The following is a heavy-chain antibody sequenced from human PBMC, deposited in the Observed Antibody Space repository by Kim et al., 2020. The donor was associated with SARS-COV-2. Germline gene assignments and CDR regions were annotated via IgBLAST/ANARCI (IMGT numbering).Heavy chain of an antibody. CDR2: INPSGGST. CDR3: VRDEILYRVLRYFDWLLLPYCYDGMDV. V-gene: IGHV1-46*01. J-gene: IGHJ6*02. Sequence: ASVKVSCKASGYTFTSYYMHWVRQAPGQGLEWMGIINPSGGSTSYAQKLQGRVTMTRDTSTSTVYMELSSLRSEDTAVYYCVRDEILYRVLRYFDWLLLPYCYDGMDVWGQGTTVTVSS. D-gene: IGHD3-9*01. CDR1: GYTFTSYY.